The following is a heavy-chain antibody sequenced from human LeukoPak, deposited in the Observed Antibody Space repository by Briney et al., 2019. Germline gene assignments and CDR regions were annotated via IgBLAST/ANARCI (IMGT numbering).Heavy chain of an antibody. CDR1: GFTFITYT. CDR3: ARGASGYCSSTSCFAD. V-gene: IGHV1-18*01. D-gene: IGHD2-2*01. J-gene: IGHJ4*02. CDR2: ISADNGNT. Sequence: ASVKVSCKASGFTFITYTISWVRQAPGQGLEWMGWISADNGNTNYAQKFQGRVTMTTDTSTNTAYMELRSLRSDDTAVYYCARGASGYCSSTSCFADWGQGALVTVSS.